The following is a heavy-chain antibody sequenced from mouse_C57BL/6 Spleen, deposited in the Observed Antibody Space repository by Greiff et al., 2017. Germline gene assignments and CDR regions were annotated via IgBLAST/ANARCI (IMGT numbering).Heavy chain of an antibody. D-gene: IGHD2-4*01. Sequence: ESGPGLVKPSQSLSLTCSVTGYSITSGYYWNWIRQFPGNKLEWMGYISYDGSNNYNPSLKNRISITRDTSKNQFFLKLNSVTTEDTATYYCARVDYARDYAMDYWGQGTSVTVSS. CDR3: ARVDYARDYAMDY. V-gene: IGHV3-6*01. J-gene: IGHJ4*01. CDR2: ISYDGSN. CDR1: GYSITSGYY.